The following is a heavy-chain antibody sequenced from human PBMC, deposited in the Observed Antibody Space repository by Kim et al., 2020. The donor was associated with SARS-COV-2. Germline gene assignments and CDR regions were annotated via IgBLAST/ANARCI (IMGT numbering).Heavy chain of an antibody. D-gene: IGHD1-1*01. V-gene: IGHV1-69*11. CDR2: TIPLLDSI. CDR1: GGSFRSYG. J-gene: IGHJ6*02. Sequence: SVKVSCKLSGGSFRSYGLHWVRQAPGHGLEWVGRTIPLLDSIDYAQRFQGRVTITADESTATAYLEMRSLTFEDTAIHYFATTRDRESSSYGMDVWGRG. CDR3: ATTRDRESSSYGMDV.